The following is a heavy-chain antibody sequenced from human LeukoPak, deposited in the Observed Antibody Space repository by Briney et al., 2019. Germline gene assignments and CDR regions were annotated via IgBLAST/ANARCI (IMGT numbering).Heavy chain of an antibody. CDR3: ASEGVAGTPGYAFDI. D-gene: IGHD6-19*01. CDR2: IWYDGSNK. V-gene: IGHV3-33*01. CDR1: GFTFSSYG. Sequence: GGSLRLSCAASGFTFSSYGMHWVRQAPGKGLEWVAVIWYDGSNKYYADSVKGRFTISRDNSKNTLYLQMNSLRAEDTAVYYCASEGVAGTPGYAFDIWGQGTMVTASS. J-gene: IGHJ3*02.